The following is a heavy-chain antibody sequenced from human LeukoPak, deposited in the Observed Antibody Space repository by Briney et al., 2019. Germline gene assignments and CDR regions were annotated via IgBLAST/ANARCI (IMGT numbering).Heavy chain of an antibody. V-gene: IGHV4-61*02. CDR2: IYTSGST. Sequence: SQTLSLTCTVSGGSISSGSYYWSWIRQPAGKGLEWIGRIYTSGSTNYNPSLKSRVTISVDTSKNQFSLKLSSVTAADTAVYYCAKWEVYYDTTGQYTIYFDPWGQGTLVTVSS. J-gene: IGHJ5*02. D-gene: IGHD3-22*01. CDR3: AKWEVYYDTTGQYTIYFDP. CDR1: GGSISSGSYY.